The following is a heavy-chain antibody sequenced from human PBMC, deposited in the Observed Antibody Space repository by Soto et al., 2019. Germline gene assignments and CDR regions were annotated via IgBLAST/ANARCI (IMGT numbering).Heavy chain of an antibody. CDR2: IYYSGST. Sequence: PSETLSLTCTVSGGSISSSSYYWGWIRQPPGKGLEWIGSIYYSGSTYYNPSLKSRVTISVDTSKNQFSLKLSSVTAADTAVYYCARQGDSSGWYGGYYYYYYGMDVWGQGTTVTVSS. D-gene: IGHD6-19*01. J-gene: IGHJ6*02. CDR1: GGSISSSSYY. V-gene: IGHV4-39*01. CDR3: ARQGDSSGWYGGYYYYYYGMDV.